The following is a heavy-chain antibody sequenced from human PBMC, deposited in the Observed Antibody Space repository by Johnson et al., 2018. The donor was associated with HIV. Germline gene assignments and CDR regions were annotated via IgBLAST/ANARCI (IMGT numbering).Heavy chain of an antibody. CDR2: IKSKTDGGTT. CDR3: TTGPPDAFDI. J-gene: IGHJ3*02. V-gene: IGHV3-15*01. Sequence: VQLVESGGGVVQPGGSLRLSCAASGFTFNNFGMHWVRQAPGKGLEWVGRIKSKTDGGTTDYAAPVKGRFTISRDDSKNTLYLQMNSLKTEDTAVYYCTTGPPDAFDIWGQGTMVTVSS. CDR1: GFTFNNFG.